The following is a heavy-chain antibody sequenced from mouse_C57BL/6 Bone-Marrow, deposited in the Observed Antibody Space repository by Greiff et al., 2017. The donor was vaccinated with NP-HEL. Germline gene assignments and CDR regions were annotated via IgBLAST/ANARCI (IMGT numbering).Heavy chain of an antibody. CDR1: GYTFTDYY. Sequence: VQLQQSGPVLVKPGASVKMSCKASGYTFTDYYMNWVKQSHGKSLEWIGVINPYNCGTSYNQKFKGKATLTVDKSSSTAYMELNSLTSEDSAVYYCARTIYYGYDSYYFDYWGQGTTLTVSS. V-gene: IGHV1-19*01. J-gene: IGHJ2*01. CDR2: INPYNCGT. CDR3: ARTIYYGYDSYYFDY. D-gene: IGHD2-2*01.